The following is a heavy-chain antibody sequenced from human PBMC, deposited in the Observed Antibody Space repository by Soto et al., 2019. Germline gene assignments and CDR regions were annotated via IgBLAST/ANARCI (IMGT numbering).Heavy chain of an antibody. CDR1: GYTFGRNA. D-gene: IGHD6-6*01. V-gene: IGHV1-69*06. J-gene: IGHJ6*02. CDR3: ARDGPSIAAQNYYYYYGMDV. CDR2: IIPMFPTT. Sequence: SVKVSCKASGYTFGRNAIHCVRQAPGQVLEWMGGIIPMFPTTNYAQKFKGRLTIYADKSTGTAYMEMTSLRSEDTAVYYCARDGPSIAAQNYYYYYGMDVWGQGTTVTVSS.